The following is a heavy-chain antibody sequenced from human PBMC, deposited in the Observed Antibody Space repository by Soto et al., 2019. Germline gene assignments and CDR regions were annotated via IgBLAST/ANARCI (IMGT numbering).Heavy chain of an antibody. CDR2: ISSSSSTI. V-gene: IGHV3-48*02. Sequence: EVQLVESGGGLVQPGGSLRLSCAASGFTFSSYSMNWVRQAPGKGLEWVSYISSSSSTIYYADSVKGRFTISRDNAKNSLYLQMNSLRDEDTAVYYCARDRLYDYVWGSYRYDFDYWGQGTLVTVSS. J-gene: IGHJ4*02. D-gene: IGHD3-16*02. CDR1: GFTFSSYS. CDR3: ARDRLYDYVWGSYRYDFDY.